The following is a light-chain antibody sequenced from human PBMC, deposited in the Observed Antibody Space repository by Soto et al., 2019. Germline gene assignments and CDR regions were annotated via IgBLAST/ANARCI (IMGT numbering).Light chain of an antibody. Sequence: QSVLTQPPSVSEAPRQRVTISCSGSSSNIGNNAVNWYQQLPGKAPKLLIYDDYKRPSGIPDRFSGSKSGTSATLGITGFQTGDEADYYCGSWDSSLSAYVFGTGTKLTVL. V-gene: IGLV1-51*01. J-gene: IGLJ1*01. CDR1: SSNIGNNA. CDR3: GSWDSSLSAYV. CDR2: DDY.